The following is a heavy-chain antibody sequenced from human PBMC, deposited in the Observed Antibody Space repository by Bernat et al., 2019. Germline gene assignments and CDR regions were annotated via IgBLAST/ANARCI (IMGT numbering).Heavy chain of an antibody. CDR2: IYSGGST. D-gene: IGHD3-10*01. CDR1: GFTVSSNY. Sequence: EVQLVESGGGLVQPGGSLRLSCAASGFTVSSNYMSWVRQAPGKGLEWVSVIYSGGSTYYADSVKGRFTISRDNSKNTLYLQMNSLRAEDTAVYYCAITMVRGVITSDYWGQGTLVTVA. CDR3: AITMVRGVITSDY. J-gene: IGHJ4*02. V-gene: IGHV3-66*01.